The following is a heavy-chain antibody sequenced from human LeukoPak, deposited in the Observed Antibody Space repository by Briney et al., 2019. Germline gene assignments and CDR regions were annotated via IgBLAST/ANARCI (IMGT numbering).Heavy chain of an antibody. J-gene: IGHJ4*02. D-gene: IGHD2-2*03. CDR2: INPNSGGT. Sequence: GASVKVSCKASGYTFTGYYMHGVRQAPGQGLEWMGWINPNSGGTNYAQKFQGRVTMTRDTSISTAYMELSRLRSDDTAVYYCASSLDIVVVPAAISLDYWGQGTLVTVSS. CDR1: GYTFTGYY. V-gene: IGHV1-2*02. CDR3: ASSLDIVVVPAAISLDY.